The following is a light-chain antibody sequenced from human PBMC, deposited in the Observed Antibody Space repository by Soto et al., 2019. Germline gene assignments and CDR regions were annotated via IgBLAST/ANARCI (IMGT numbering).Light chain of an antibody. Sequence: QSVLTQPLSASGSPGQSVTISCTGTSSDVGGHNYVSWYQQHPGKAPKLIIYEVFKRPSGVPDRFSGSRSGNMASLTVSGLQADDEADYYCGSYAGYNNFVFGGGTKLTVL. CDR3: GSYAGYNNFV. CDR1: SSDVGGHNY. V-gene: IGLV2-8*01. J-gene: IGLJ3*02. CDR2: EVF.